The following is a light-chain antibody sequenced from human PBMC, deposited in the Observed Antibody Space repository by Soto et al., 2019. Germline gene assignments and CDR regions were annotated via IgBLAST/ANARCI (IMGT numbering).Light chain of an antibody. Sequence: EIVLTQSPGTLSLSPGERATLSCRASQSISSNYLAWHQQKPGQAPRLLIYGASNRATGVPDKFSGIGSGTTFTLTIAGRDLEIFAVYYCQQYDNFPRTFGPGTKVEFK. J-gene: IGKJ1*01. CDR2: GAS. V-gene: IGKV3-20*01. CDR1: QSISSNY. CDR3: QQYDNFPRT.